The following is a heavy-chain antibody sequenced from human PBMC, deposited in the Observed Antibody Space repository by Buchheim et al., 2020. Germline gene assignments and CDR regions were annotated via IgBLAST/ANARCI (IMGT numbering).Heavy chain of an antibody. CDR2: MNPNSGNT. V-gene: IGHV1-8*01. CDR3: ARRDVLLWSPVYLYYYYGMDV. Sequence: QVQLVQSGAEVKKPGASVKVSCKASGYTFTSYDINWVRQATGQGLEWMGWMNPNSGNTGYAQKFQGRVTMTRNTSISTAYMELSSLRSEDTAVYHCARRDVLLWSPVYLYYYYGMDVWGQGTT. J-gene: IGHJ6*02. CDR1: GYTFTSYD. D-gene: IGHD3-10*01.